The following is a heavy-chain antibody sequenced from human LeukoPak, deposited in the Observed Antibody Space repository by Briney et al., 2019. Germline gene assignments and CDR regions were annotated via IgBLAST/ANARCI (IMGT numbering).Heavy chain of an antibody. V-gene: IGHV3-30-3*01. Sequence: GGSLRLSCAASGFTFSSYAMHWVRQAPGKGLEWVAVIPYDGSNKYYADSVKGRFTISRDNSKNTLYLQMNSLRAEDTAVYYCARDITAMVMIDYWGQGTLVTVSS. CDR3: ARDITAMVMIDY. CDR1: GFTFSSYA. CDR2: IPYDGSNK. D-gene: IGHD5-18*01. J-gene: IGHJ4*02.